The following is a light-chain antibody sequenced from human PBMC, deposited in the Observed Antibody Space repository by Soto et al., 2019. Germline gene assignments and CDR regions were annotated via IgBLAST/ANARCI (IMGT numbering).Light chain of an antibody. CDR1: SSNIGSNY. CDR3: AAWDDSLSGRVV. Sequence: QPVLTQPTSASGTPGQRVTIACSGSSSNIGSNYVYWYQQLPGTAPKLLIYRNNQRPSGVPDRFSGSKSGTSASLAIGGLRSEDEADYYCAAWDDSLSGRVVFGGGTKVTVL. V-gene: IGLV1-47*01. CDR2: RNN. J-gene: IGLJ2*01.